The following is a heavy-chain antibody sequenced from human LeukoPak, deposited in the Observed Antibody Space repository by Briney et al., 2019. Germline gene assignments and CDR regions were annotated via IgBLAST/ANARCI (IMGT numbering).Heavy chain of an antibody. V-gene: IGHV1-18*01. CDR3: AIQSRSSSYDY. CDR1: GCTFTSYG. J-gene: IGHJ4*02. D-gene: IGHD6-13*01. Sequence: ASVKVSCKGSGCTFTSYGISWVRQAPGQGLEWMGWISVYNGNTNYAQKFQGRVTMTTDTSTSTAYMELRSLRSDDTAVYYCAIQSRSSSYDYWGQGTLVTVSS. CDR2: ISVYNGNT.